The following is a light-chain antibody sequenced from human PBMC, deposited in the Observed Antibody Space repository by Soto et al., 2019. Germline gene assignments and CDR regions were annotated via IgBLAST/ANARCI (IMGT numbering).Light chain of an antibody. CDR2: GNI. CDR1: SSNIGAGYD. Sequence: QAVVTQPPSVSGAPGQRVTISCTGSSSNIGAGYDVHWYQQRPGTAPKLLIFGNINRPSGVPDRFSGSKSGTSASLAITGLQSEDEADFYCASWDDSLDGMVFGGGTKLTVL. V-gene: IGLV1-40*01. J-gene: IGLJ2*01. CDR3: ASWDDSLDGMV.